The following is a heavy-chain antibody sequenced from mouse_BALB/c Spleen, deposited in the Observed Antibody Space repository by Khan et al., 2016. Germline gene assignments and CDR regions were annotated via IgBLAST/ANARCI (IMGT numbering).Heavy chain of an antibody. CDR1: GFTFSSYG. D-gene: IGHD2-3*01. V-gene: IGHV5-6*01. CDR3: ARRNDGYYFDY. CDR2: ISSGGSYT. Sequence: EVELVESGGDLVKPGGSLKLSCAASGFTFSSYGMSWVRQTPDKRLEWVATISSGGSYTYYPDSVKGRFTISRDNAKNTLYLQMSSLTSEDTAMYYCARRNDGYYFDYWGQGTTLTVSS. J-gene: IGHJ2*01.